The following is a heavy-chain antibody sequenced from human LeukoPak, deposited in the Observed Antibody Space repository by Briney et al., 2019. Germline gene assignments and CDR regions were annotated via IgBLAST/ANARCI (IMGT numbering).Heavy chain of an antibody. V-gene: IGHV3-23*01. D-gene: IGHD2-15*01. CDR1: GFTFGSYA. CDR2: IFGSGGSA. Sequence: GGSLRLSCAASGFTFGSYAMYWVRQAPGRGLEWVSGIFGSGGSAHYADSVKGRFTISRDNSKNTVYLQMDSLRAEDTATYYCAKTTTGYSSGRYPAWPIDYWGQGTLVTVSS. J-gene: IGHJ4*02. CDR3: AKTTTGYSSGRYPAWPIDY.